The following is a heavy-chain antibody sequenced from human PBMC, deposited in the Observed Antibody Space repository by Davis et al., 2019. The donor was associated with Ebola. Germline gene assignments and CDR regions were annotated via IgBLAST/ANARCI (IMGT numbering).Heavy chain of an antibody. V-gene: IGHV3-7*01. J-gene: IGHJ4*02. CDR2: IKQDGSEE. Sequence: GESLKISCAASGFTFSSYWMSWVRQAPGKGLEWVANIKQDGSEEYYVDSAKGRFTISRDNAKNSLYLQMNSLRAEDTAVYYCARARRSGSGWYGYWGQGTLVTVSS. D-gene: IGHD6-19*01. CDR3: ARARRSGSGWYGY. CDR1: GFTFSSYW.